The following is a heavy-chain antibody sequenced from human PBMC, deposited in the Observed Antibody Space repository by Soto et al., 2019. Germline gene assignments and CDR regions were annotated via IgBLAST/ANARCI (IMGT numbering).Heavy chain of an antibody. V-gene: IGHV5-51*01. CDR1: GYSFTSYW. CDR2: IYPGDSDT. D-gene: IGHD2-2*02. CDR3: ARAIGYCSSTSCYTEYNWFDP. Sequence: PGESLKISCKGSGYSFTSYWIGWVRQVPGKGLEWMGIIYPGDSDTRYSPSFQGQVTISADKSISTAYLQWSSLKASDTAMYYCARAIGYCSSTSCYTEYNWFDPWGQGTLVTVSS. J-gene: IGHJ5*02.